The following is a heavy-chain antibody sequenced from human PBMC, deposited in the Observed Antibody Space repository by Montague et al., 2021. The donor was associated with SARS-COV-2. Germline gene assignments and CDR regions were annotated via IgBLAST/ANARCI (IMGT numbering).Heavy chain of an antibody. V-gene: IGHV4-34*01. CDR1: GGSFRSYY. CDR3: ARWGLRVATTETYYYFGMDV. Sequence: SETLSLTCAVNGGSFRSYYWSWIRQSPGKGLEWIAEINHSGITNYNPSLKSRVTISVDTSKSQFSLNLSSVTAADTAVYYCARWGLRVATTETYYYFGMDVWGQGTTVTVSS. D-gene: IGHD5-12*01. J-gene: IGHJ6*02. CDR2: INHSGIT.